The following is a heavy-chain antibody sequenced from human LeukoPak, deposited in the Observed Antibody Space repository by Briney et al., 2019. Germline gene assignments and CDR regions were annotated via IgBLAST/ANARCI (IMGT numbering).Heavy chain of an antibody. CDR3: ARGGPFFSSSSSKEYYFDY. V-gene: IGHV1-18*01. Sequence: GASVKVSCKASGYDFINYGITWVRQAPGQGLEWMGWISLYNGNTDYKLQGRVTMTTDTSMSTAYMELRSLRSDATAVYYCARGGPFFSSSSSKEYYFDYWGQGTLVTVSS. D-gene: IGHD6-6*01. CDR1: GYDFINYG. CDR2: ISLYNGNT. J-gene: IGHJ4*02.